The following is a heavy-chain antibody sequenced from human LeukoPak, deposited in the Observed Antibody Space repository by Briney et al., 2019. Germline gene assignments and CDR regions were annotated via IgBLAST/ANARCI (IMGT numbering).Heavy chain of an antibody. D-gene: IGHD5-24*01. V-gene: IGHV3-48*03. Sequence: GGSLRLSCVASGNTLSSYEMIWVRQAPGKGLEWVGYICIVGTTISYADSVKGRFTVSRDNAKNSLYLQLNSLRAEDTAVYYCATVRWLQPDDWGQGTLVTVSS. CDR2: ICIVGTTI. CDR3: ATVRWLQPDD. J-gene: IGHJ4*02. CDR1: GNTLSSYE.